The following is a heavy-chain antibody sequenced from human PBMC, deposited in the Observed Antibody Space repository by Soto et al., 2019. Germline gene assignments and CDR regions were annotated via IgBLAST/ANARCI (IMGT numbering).Heavy chain of an antibody. CDR2: FDLEERKY. V-gene: IGHV1-24*01. CDR1: GSSLIDTP. J-gene: IGHJ4*02. CDR3: ATPKADYSFDY. D-gene: IGHD4-17*01. Sequence: ASVKVSCKVSGSSLIDTPIHWLRQVPGKGLEWMGGFDLEERKYIYAQKIQGRVTMTDDSSTVTAFMDLGSLGSEDTAVYYCATPKADYSFDYWGQGTLVTVSS.